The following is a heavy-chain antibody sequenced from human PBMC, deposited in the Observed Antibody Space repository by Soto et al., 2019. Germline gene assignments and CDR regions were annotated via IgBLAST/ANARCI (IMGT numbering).Heavy chain of an antibody. D-gene: IGHD6-19*01. CDR3: ARDQDSGWGLDS. CDR1: GGSISTDNW. V-gene: IGHV4-4*02. Sequence: QVQVQESGPGLVKPSGTLSLTCVVSGGSISTDNWWSWVRQPPGKGLEWIGEIYHSGRTNYSPSLKSRVSISADTSKNQLSLHMTSVTAADTAVYYCARDQDSGWGLDSWGQGILVTVSS. J-gene: IGHJ4*02. CDR2: IYHSGRT.